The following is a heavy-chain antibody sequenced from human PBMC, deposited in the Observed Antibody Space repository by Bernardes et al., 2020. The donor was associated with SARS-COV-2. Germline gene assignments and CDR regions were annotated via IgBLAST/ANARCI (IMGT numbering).Heavy chain of an antibody. CDR3: AKTISPHLPPWYGMDA. CDR2: ISNGGGIT. CDR1: GFSFGDYV. J-gene: IGHJ6*02. V-gene: IGHV3-23*01. Sequence: GSLSLSCAASGFSFGDYVLSWVRQAPGKGLEWVSTISNGGGITYYADSVKGRFIISRDSSKNTLYLQMNSLRADDTAVYYCAKTISPHLPPWYGMDAWGQGTTVTVSS.